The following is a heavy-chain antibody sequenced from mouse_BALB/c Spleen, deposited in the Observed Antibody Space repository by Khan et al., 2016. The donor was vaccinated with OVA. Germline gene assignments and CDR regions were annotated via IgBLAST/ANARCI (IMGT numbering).Heavy chain of an antibody. J-gene: IGHJ4*01. CDR1: GFSLTSYG. D-gene: IGHD2-1*01. CDR3: ARTYFSYGNYGDYYTMDY. V-gene: IGHV2-2*02. CDR2: IWSGGST. Sequence: QVQLKESGPGLVQPSQSLSITCTVPGFSLTSYGVPWVRQSPGKGLEWLGVIWSGGSTDYNSAFISRLTISKDNSKSQVFFKMNSLQANDTAIYYCARTYFSYGNYGDYYTMDYWGQGTSVTVSS.